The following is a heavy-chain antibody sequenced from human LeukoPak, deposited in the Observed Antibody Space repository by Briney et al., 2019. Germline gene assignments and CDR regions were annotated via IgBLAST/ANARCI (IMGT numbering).Heavy chain of an antibody. CDR3: ARDGRGYSAWDDAFDI. J-gene: IGHJ3*02. Sequence: GGSLRLSCAASGFTFSSYAMHWVRQAPGKGLEWVAVISYDGSNKYYADSVKGRFTISRGNSKNTLYLQMNSLRAEDTAVYYCARDGRGYSAWDDAFDIWGQGTMVTVSS. CDR2: ISYDGSNK. D-gene: IGHD5-18*01. V-gene: IGHV3-30-3*01. CDR1: GFTFSSYA.